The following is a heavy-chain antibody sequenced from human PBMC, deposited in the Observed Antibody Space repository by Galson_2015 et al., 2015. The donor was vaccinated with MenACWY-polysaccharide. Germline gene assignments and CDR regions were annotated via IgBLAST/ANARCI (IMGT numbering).Heavy chain of an antibody. J-gene: IGHJ5*02. CDR2: IWNDGNNK. CDR1: GFTFSNYG. V-gene: IGHV3-33*08. CDR3: ARDDRRVRGVFNWFDP. Sequence: LRLSCAASGFTFSNYGMHWVRQAPGKGLEWVALIWNDGNNKNYVDSVKGRFTISRDNAKNSLYLQMNSLRAEDTAVYYCARDDRRVRGVFNWFDPWGQGTLVTVSS. D-gene: IGHD3-10*01.